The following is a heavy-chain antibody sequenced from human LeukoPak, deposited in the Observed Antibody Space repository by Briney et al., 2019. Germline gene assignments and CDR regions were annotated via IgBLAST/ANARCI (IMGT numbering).Heavy chain of an antibody. CDR2: TRNKANSYTT. J-gene: IGHJ4*02. CDR3: TLWFGEFAFDY. Sequence: GGSLRLSCAASGFTFSDHYMDWVRQAPGKGLEWVGRTRNKANSYTTEYAASVKGRFTIPRDDSKNSLYLQMNSLKTEDTAVYYCTLWFGEFAFDYWGQGTLVTVSS. D-gene: IGHD3-10*01. CDR1: GFTFSDHY. V-gene: IGHV3-72*01.